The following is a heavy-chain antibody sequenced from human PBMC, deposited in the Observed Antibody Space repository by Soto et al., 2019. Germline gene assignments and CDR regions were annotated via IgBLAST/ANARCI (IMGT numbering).Heavy chain of an antibody. J-gene: IGHJ6*02. V-gene: IGHV1-69*01. CDR2: IIPIFGTA. D-gene: IGHD3-16*01. CDR1: GGTFRNYA. Sequence: QGQLVQSGAEVKKPGSSVKVSCKASGGTFRNYAITWVRQAPGQGLEWMGRIIPIFGTANYAQQFQGRVTITADESTTTAYLELSSLRPEDTAVYYCARDRPARVTSIGGYYYYGMDVWGQGTTVTVSS. CDR3: ARDRPARVTSIGGYYYYGMDV.